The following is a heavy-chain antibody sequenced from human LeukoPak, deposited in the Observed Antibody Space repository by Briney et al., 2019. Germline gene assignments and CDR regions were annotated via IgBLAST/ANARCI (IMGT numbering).Heavy chain of an antibody. V-gene: IGHV1-2*02. CDR3: ARSDKCTTCSIDY. D-gene: IGHD2-2*01. CDR1: GYTLTGYY. CDR2: INPSDGGT. Sequence: ASVKVSCKASGYTLTGYYLHWVRQAPGQGFEWMGWINPSDGGTNYAPKFQGRVTMTRDTSNSTAFMDLSRLTSDDTAVYFCARSDKCTTCSIDYWGQGTLVIVSS. J-gene: IGHJ4*02.